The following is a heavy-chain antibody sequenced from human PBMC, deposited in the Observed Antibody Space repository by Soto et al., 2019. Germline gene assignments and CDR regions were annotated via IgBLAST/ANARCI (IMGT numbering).Heavy chain of an antibody. CDR2: ISYDGSNK. J-gene: IGHJ4*02. Sequence: GGSLRLSCAASGFTFSSYGMHWVRQAPGKGLEWVAVISYDGSNKYYADSVKGRFTISRDNSKNTLYLQMNSLRAEDTAVYYCAKEGLNDYGDYFSPSGFDYWGQGTLVTVSS. D-gene: IGHD4-17*01. V-gene: IGHV3-30*18. CDR3: AKEGLNDYGDYFSPSGFDY. CDR1: GFTFSSYG.